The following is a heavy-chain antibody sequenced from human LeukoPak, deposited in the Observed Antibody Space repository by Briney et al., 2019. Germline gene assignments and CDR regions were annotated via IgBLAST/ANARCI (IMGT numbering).Heavy chain of an antibody. V-gene: IGHV3-23*01. CDR2: FSGRAEIR. CDR1: GFTFGNYA. J-gene: IGHJ4*02. D-gene: IGHD2-15*01. CDR3: ARGPRLFVCSGGSCYVDF. Sequence: GGSLRPSCAASGFTFGNYAMSWVRQAPGQGLEWVSTFSGRAEIRDYPDSVKGRFTISRDNSKNTLYLQMNSLRADDTAIYYCARGPRLFVCSGGSCYVDFWGQGTLVTVSS.